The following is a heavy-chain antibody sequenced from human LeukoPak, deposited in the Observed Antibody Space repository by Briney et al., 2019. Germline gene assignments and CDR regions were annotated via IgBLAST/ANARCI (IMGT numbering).Heavy chain of an antibody. J-gene: IGHJ6*03. CDR3: ARGKKASSGYYPNLYYYYYMDV. V-gene: IGHV1-8*03. CDR1: GYTFTSYD. CDR2: MNPNSGNT. D-gene: IGHD3-22*01. Sequence: ASVKVSCKASGYTFTSYDINWVRQATGQGLEWMGWMNPNSGNTGYAQKFQGRVTITRNTSISTAYMELSSLRSEDTAVYYCARGKKASSGYYPNLYYYYYMDVWGKGTTVTVSS.